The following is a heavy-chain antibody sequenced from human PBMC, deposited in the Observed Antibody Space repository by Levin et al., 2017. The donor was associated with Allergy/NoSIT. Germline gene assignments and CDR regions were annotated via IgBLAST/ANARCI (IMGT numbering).Heavy chain of an antibody. J-gene: IGHJ6*02. Sequence: GESLKISCAASGFTVSSSYMSWVRQAPGKGLEWVSVIYSGGNTYYADSVEGRFSISRDNSKNTLYLQMTGLRAEDTAVYYCASEPRGQRYWSTWGQGTTVTVSS. D-gene: IGHD2-2*01. V-gene: IGHV3-66*01. CDR3: ASEPRGQRYWST. CDR2: IYSGGNT. CDR1: GFTVSSSY.